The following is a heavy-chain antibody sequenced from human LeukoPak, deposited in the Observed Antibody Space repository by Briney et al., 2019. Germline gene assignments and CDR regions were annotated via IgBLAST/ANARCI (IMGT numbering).Heavy chain of an antibody. D-gene: IGHD5-12*01. V-gene: IGHV3-7*01. CDR1: RFTLSTYW. CDR3: ARHESDSGYDKARGNFDY. Sequence: GGSLRLSCAASRFTLSTYWMSWVRQAPGKGLEWVAHIKQDGSQEYYVDSVKGRFTISRDSAKNSLYLQMNSLRAEDTAVYYCARHESDSGYDKARGNFDYWGQGSLVTVSS. CDR2: IKQDGSQE. J-gene: IGHJ4*02.